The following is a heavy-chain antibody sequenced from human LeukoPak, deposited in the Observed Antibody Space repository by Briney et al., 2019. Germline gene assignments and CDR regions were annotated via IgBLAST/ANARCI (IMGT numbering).Heavy chain of an antibody. CDR2: ISRSGDPL. D-gene: IGHD3-10*01. CDR1: GFTFSDYY. J-gene: IGHJ4*02. V-gene: IGHV3-11*01. Sequence: GGSLRLSCAASGFTFSDYYMSWIRQAPGQGLEWLSYISRSGDPLYHAVSVKGRFTISRDNTKNTLYLQMNSLRVEDTAVYYCAKDIPISGSYFHWGQGTLVTVSS. CDR3: AKDIPISGSYFH.